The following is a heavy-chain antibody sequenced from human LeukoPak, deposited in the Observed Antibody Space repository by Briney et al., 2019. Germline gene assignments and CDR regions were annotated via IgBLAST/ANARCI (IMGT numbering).Heavy chain of an antibody. D-gene: IGHD5-24*01. V-gene: IGHV4-34*01. CDR1: GGSFSGYY. CDR2: INHSGST. CDR3: ARVSRWLQCFDY. J-gene: IGHJ4*02. Sequence: SETLSLTCAVYGGSFSGYYWSWIRQPPGKGLEWIGEINHSGSTNYNPSLKSRVTISVDTSKNQFSLKLSSVTAADTAVYYCARVSRWLQCFDYWGQGTLVIVSS.